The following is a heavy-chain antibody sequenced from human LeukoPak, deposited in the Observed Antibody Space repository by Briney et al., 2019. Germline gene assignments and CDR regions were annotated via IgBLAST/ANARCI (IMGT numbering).Heavy chain of an antibody. CDR3: ARDPTYPITIFGVVIGNWFDP. V-gene: IGHV4-39*07. CDR1: GGSISSSSYY. J-gene: IGHJ5*02. CDR2: IYYSGST. D-gene: IGHD3-3*01. Sequence: SETLSLTCTVSGGSISSSSYYWGWIRQPPGKGLEWIGSIYYSGSTYYNPSLKSRVTISVDTSKNQFSLKLSSVTAADTAVYYCARDPTYPITIFGVVIGNWFDPWGQGTLVTVSS.